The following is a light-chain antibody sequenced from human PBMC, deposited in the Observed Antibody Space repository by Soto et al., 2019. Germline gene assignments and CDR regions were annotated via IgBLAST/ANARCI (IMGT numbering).Light chain of an antibody. J-gene: IGKJ2*01. CDR3: QQYVSDPYY. CDR1: QGISSY. Sequence: AIRMTQSPSAFSASTGDRVTITCRASQGISSYLAWYQQKPGKAPKLLIYAAATLQRGAPSRFSASGSGTDCTLTISRLQSEDFATYYCQQYVSDPYYFGQGTKFEI. CDR2: AAA. V-gene: IGKV1-8*01.